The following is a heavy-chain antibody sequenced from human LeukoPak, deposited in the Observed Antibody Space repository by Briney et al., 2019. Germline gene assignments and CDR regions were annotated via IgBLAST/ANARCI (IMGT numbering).Heavy chain of an antibody. Sequence: GGSLRLSCAASGFTFSSYGMHWVRQPPGKGLEWVAVIWYDGSNKYYADSVKGRFTISRDNSKNTLYPQMNSLRAEDTAVYYCARGSSSTSYHLQDWFDPWGQGTQVTVSS. CDR1: GFTFSSYG. J-gene: IGHJ5*02. CDR3: ARGSSSTSYHLQDWFDP. D-gene: IGHD2-2*01. V-gene: IGHV3-33*01. CDR2: IWYDGSNK.